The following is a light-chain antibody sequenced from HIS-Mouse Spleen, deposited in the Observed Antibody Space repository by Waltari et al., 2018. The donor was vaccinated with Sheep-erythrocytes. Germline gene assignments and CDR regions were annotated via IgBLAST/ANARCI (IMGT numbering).Light chain of an antibody. V-gene: IGLV2-11*01. Sequence: QSALTQPRSVSGSPGQPVTISCTGTSSDVGGSNYVSWYQQHPGKAPKLMIYDVSKRPSGVPDRFSGSKSGNTASLTISGLQAEDEADYYCCSYAGSYNHVFATGTKVTVL. CDR2: DVS. CDR1: SSDVGGSNY. CDR3: CSYAGSYNHV. J-gene: IGLJ1*01.